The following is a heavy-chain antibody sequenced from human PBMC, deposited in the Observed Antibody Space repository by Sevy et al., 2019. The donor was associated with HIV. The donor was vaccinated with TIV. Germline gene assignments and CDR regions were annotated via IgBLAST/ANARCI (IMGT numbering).Heavy chain of an antibody. J-gene: IGHJ6*02. CDR2: INGDGSST. CDR3: VSQRGDTGVLPDVLPDYGMDV. D-gene: IGHD2-2*01. Sequence: GGSLRLSCAASGLTFSSYWMHWVRQAPGKGLVWVSRINGDGSSTSYADSVKGRFTISRDNAKNTLYLQMNSLRAEDTAVYYCVSQRGDTGVLPDVLPDYGMDVWGQGTTVTVSS. CDR1: GLTFSSYW. V-gene: IGHV3-74*01.